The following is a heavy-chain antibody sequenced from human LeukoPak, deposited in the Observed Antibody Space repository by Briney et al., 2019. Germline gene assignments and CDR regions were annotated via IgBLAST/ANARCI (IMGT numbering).Heavy chain of an antibody. CDR1: GGSFSGYY. J-gene: IGHJ2*01. D-gene: IGHD6-13*01. CDR2: INHSGST. CDR3: ARGRQQLVGYRYFDL. V-gene: IGHV4-34*01. Sequence: KPSETLSLTCAVYGGSFSGYYWSWIRQPPGKGLEWIGEINHSGSTNYNPSLKSRVTISVDTSKNQFSLKLSSVTAADTAVYYCARGRQQLVGYRYFDLWGRGTLVTVSS.